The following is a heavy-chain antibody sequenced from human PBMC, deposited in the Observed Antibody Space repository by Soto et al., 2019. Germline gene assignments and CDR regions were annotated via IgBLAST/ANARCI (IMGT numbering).Heavy chain of an antibody. D-gene: IGHD3-3*01. Sequence: ASVTVSCQASGYTFTSYGISWVRQAPGQGLEWMGWISAYNGNTNYAQKLQGRVTMTTDTSTSTAYMELRSLRSDDTAVYYCARAYDFWSGYYWFDPWGQGTLVTVSS. V-gene: IGHV1-18*01. CDR3: ARAYDFWSGYYWFDP. CDR1: GYTFTSYG. J-gene: IGHJ5*02. CDR2: ISAYNGNT.